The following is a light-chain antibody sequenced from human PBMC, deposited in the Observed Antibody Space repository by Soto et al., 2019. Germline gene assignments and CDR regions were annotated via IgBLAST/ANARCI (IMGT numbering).Light chain of an antibody. Sequence: EIVLTQSPGTLSLSPGERATLSCRASQSVSSSYLAWYQQKPGQAPRLLIYGASSRATGIPHRFSGSGSGTDFTLTISRLEPEDFAVYYCQQYGSSLLFTCGPGTKVDIK. CDR2: GAS. CDR3: QQYGSSLLFT. V-gene: IGKV3-20*01. J-gene: IGKJ3*01. CDR1: QSVSSSY.